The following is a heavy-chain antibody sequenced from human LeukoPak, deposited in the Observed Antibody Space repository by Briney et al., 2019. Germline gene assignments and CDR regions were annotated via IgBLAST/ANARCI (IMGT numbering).Heavy chain of an antibody. Sequence: SETLSLTCTVSGGSISSSSYYWGWIRQPPGKGLEWIGSIYYSGSTYYNPSLKSRVTISVDTSKNQFSLKLSSVTAADTAVYYCARDKAPAGSGTRLDPWGQGTLVTVSS. D-gene: IGHD3-10*01. CDR3: ARDKAPAGSGTRLDP. CDR1: GGSISSSSYY. V-gene: IGHV4-39*07. CDR2: IYYSGST. J-gene: IGHJ5*02.